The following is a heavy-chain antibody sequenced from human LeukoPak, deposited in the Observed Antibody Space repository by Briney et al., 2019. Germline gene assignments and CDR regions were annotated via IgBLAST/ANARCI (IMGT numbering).Heavy chain of an antibody. V-gene: IGHV4-39*01. CDR2: IYYSGST. CDR1: GGSISSSSYY. D-gene: IGHD6-13*01. Sequence: TSETLSLTCTVSGGSISSSSYYWGWIRQPPGKGLEWIGSIYYSGSTYYNPSLKSRVTISVDTPKNQFSLKLSSVTAADTAVYYCARNSQQPHYYYYYMDVWGKGTTVTVSS. J-gene: IGHJ6*03. CDR3: ARNSQQPHYYYYYMDV.